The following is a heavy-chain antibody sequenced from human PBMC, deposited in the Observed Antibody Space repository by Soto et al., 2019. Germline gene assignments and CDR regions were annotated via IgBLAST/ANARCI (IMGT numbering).Heavy chain of an antibody. D-gene: IGHD5-12*01. J-gene: IGHJ4*02. Sequence: SETLSLTCAVYGGSFSGYYWSWIRQPPGKGLEWIGEINHSGSTNYNPSLKSRVTISVDTSKNQFSLKLSSVTAADTALYYCARGSEWLRLRGSFDYWGQGTLVTVSS. V-gene: IGHV4-34*01. CDR2: INHSGST. CDR3: ARGSEWLRLRGSFDY. CDR1: GGSFSGYY.